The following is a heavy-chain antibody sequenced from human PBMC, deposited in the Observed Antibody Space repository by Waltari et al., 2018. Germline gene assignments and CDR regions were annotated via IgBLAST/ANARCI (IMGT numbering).Heavy chain of an antibody. CDR3: SRDSSGAWGGVVANGFDY. D-gene: IGHD2-15*01. CDR1: GGSISSYY. Sequence: QVQLQESGPGLVKPSETLSLTCTVSGGSISSYYWSWIRQPPGKGLEWIGYIYYSGSTNYTPSPKSRVTISVDTSNNQFSLKLSSVTAADTAVYYCSRDSSGAWGGVVANGFDYWGQGTLVTVSS. CDR2: IYYSGST. V-gene: IGHV4-59*01. J-gene: IGHJ4*02.